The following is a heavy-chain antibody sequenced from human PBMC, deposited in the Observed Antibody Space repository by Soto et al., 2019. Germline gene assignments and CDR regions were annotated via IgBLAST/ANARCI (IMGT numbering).Heavy chain of an antibody. CDR2: IIPIFGTA. J-gene: IGHJ6*02. Sequence: SVKVSCKASGGTFSSYAISWVRQAPGQGLEWMGGIIPIFGTANYAQKFQGRVTITADESTSTAYMELSSLRSEDTAVYYCASRDYDSSGSSGMDVWGQGTTVTVSS. D-gene: IGHD3-22*01. CDR1: GGTFSSYA. V-gene: IGHV1-69*13. CDR3: ASRDYDSSGSSGMDV.